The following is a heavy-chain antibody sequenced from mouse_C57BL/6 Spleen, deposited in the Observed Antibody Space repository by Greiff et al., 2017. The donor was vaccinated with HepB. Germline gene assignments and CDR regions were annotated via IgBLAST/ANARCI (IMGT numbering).Heavy chain of an antibody. CDR2: IYPGDGDT. D-gene: IGHD2-1*01. V-gene: IGHV1-80*01. Sequence: VQLQQSGAELVKPGASVKISCKASGYAFSSYWMNWVKQRPGKGLEWIGQIYPGDGDTNYNGKFKGKATLTADKSSSTAYMQLSSLTSEDSAVYFCARDGNYEVPVWFAYWGQGTLVTVSA. CDR1: GYAFSSYW. J-gene: IGHJ3*01. CDR3: ARDGNYEVPVWFAY.